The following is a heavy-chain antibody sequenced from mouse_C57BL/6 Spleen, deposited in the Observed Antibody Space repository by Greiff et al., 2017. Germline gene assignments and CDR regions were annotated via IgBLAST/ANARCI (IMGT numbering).Heavy chain of an antibody. D-gene: IGHD1-1*01. J-gene: IGHJ1*03. CDR1: GYTFTSYW. CDR2: IDPADSYT. Sequence: QVQLQQPGAELVKPGASVKLSCKASGYTFTSYWMQWVKQRPGQGLEWIGEIDPADSYTNYNQKFKGKATLTVDTSSSTAYMQLSSLTSEDSAVYSRASRHGSWYFDVWGTGTTVTVSS. V-gene: IGHV1-50*01. CDR3: ASRHGSWYFDV.